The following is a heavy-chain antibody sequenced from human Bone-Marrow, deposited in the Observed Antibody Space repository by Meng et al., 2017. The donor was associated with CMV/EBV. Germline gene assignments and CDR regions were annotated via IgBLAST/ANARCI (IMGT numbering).Heavy chain of an antibody. J-gene: IGHJ4*02. CDR2: ISAIFGTA. V-gene: IGHV1-69*01. CDR1: GGILRKYA. Sequence: QVQLEQSGAEVKKPGSSVQVSCKVSGGILRKYAISWVRQAPGQGLEYMGGISAIFGTANYAQKFQGRVTITADESTNTVYMEVSSLRSEDTAVYYCARGEYYYESYFNYWGQGTLVTISS. D-gene: IGHD3-22*01. CDR3: ARGEYYYESYFNY.